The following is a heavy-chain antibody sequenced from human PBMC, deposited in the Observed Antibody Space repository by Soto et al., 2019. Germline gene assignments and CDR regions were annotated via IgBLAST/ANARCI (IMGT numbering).Heavy chain of an antibody. CDR2: ISVYNGNT. J-gene: IGHJ4*02. CDR1: GYTFISYG. V-gene: IGHV1-18*01. D-gene: IGHD3-10*01. CDR3: ARDLDGSGSYYTDY. Sequence: ASVKVSCKASGYTFISYGISWVRQAPGQGLEWMGWISVYNGNTKYAQKFQGRVTMTTDTSTSTAYMELRSLRPDDTAVYYCARDLDGSGSYYTDYWGQGTLVTVSS.